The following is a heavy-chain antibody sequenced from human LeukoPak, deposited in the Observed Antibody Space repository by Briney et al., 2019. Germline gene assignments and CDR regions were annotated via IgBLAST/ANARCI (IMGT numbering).Heavy chain of an antibody. CDR1: GGSISSSSYY. V-gene: IGHV4-61*05. CDR3: ARHTLTAAVFGP. D-gene: IGHD6-13*01. Sequence: PSETLSLTCTVSGGSISSSSYYWSWIRQPPGKGLEWIGYIYYSGSTNYNPSLKSRVTISVDTSKNQFSLKLSSVTAADTAVYYCARHTLTAAVFGPWGQGTLVTVSS. CDR2: IYYSGST. J-gene: IGHJ4*02.